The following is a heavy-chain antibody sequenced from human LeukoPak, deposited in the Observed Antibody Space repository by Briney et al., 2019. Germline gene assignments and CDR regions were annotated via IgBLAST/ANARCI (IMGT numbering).Heavy chain of an antibody. J-gene: IGHJ5*02. D-gene: IGHD3-10*01. CDR2: IYYSGST. Sequence: SETLSLTCTVSGGSISSYYWSWIRQPPGKGLEWIGYIYYSGSTNYNPSLKSRVTISVDTSKNQFSLKLSSVTAADTAVYYCARARRRDVWFGEPNWFDPWGQGTLVTVSS. CDR1: GGSISSYY. V-gene: IGHV4-59*01. CDR3: ARARRRDVWFGEPNWFDP.